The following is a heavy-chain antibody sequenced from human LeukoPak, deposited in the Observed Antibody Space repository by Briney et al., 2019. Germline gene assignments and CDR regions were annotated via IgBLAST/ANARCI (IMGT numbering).Heavy chain of an antibody. CDR1: GFTVSNYW. Sequence: GGSLRLSCAASGFTVSNYWMHWVRQAPGKGLVWVSRINEDGSRTDHADTVRGRFTISRDSGKNTLYLQMNSLGAEDTAVYYCARGGGFITFDYWGQGTLVTVSS. J-gene: IGHJ4*02. V-gene: IGHV3-74*01. D-gene: IGHD3-22*01. CDR2: INEDGSRT. CDR3: ARGGGFITFDY.